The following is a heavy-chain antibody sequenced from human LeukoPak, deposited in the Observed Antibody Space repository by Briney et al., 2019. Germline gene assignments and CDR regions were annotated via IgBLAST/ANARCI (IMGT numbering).Heavy chain of an antibody. CDR1: GYTFTSYG. Sequence: ASVKVSCKASGYTFTSYGISWVRLAPGQGLEWMGWISAYNGNTNYAQKLQGRVTMTTDTSTSTAYMELRSLRSDDTAVYYCARLALYIAAAAPFDYWGQETLVTVSS. CDR3: ARLALYIAAAAPFDY. CDR2: ISAYNGNT. D-gene: IGHD6-13*01. V-gene: IGHV1-18*01. J-gene: IGHJ4*02.